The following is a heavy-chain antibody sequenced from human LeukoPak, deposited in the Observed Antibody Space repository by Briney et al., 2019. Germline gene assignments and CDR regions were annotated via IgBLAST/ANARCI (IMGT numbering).Heavy chain of an antibody. D-gene: IGHD1-1*01. CDR3: ARAANWNDPTSFDY. Sequence: PGGSLRLSCAASGFTFSSYWMSWVRQAPGKGLEWVANIKQDGSEKYYVDSVKGRFTISRDNARNTLYLQMNTLRAEDTAVYYCARAANWNDPTSFDYWGQGTLVTVSS. CDR2: IKQDGSEK. V-gene: IGHV3-7*01. J-gene: IGHJ4*02. CDR1: GFTFSSYW.